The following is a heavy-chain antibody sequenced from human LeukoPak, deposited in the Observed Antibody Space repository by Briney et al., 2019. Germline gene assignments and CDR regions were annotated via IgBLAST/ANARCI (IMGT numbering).Heavy chain of an antibody. J-gene: IGHJ4*02. CDR3: ARDGPGRITMLD. V-gene: IGHV1-69*05. Sequence: SVKVSCKASGGTFSSYAISWVRQAPGQGLEWLGGIILISGTANYAQKSQGRVTITTDESTSTAYMELSSLRSEDTAVYYCARDGPGRITMLDWGQGTLVTVSS. CDR1: GGTFSSYA. CDR2: IILISGTA. D-gene: IGHD3-10*02.